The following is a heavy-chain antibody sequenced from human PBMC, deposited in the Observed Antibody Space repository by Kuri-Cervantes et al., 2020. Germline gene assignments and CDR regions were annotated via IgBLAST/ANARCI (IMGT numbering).Heavy chain of an antibody. CDR2: ISTDNGNT. Sequence: ASVKVSCKTSGYIFTNYGIGWVRQAPGQGLEWMGWISTDNGNTNSAQKFQGRVTMSTDTSTSTAYMEVRGLRFDDTATYFCARAGVRWVPATPPWYMDVWGAGTTVTVSS. D-gene: IGHD2-21*02. CDR1: GYIFTNYG. V-gene: IGHV1-18*01. J-gene: IGHJ6*03. CDR3: ARAGVRWVPATPPWYMDV.